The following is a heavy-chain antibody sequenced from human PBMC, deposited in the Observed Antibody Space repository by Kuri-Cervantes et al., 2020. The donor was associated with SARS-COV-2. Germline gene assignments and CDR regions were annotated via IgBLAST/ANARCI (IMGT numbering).Heavy chain of an antibody. CDR2: IYHIGST. J-gene: IGHJ6*03. Sequence: SETLSLTCTVSGYSISSGYYWGWIRQPPGKGLEWIGSIYHIGSTYYNPSLKSRVTISVETSKNQFSLKLSSVTAADTAVYYCASSYYYFWSGSYYYYYMDVWGKGTTVTVSS. D-gene: IGHD3-3*01. V-gene: IGHV4-38-2*02. CDR1: GYSISSGYY. CDR3: ASSYYYFWSGSYYYYYMDV.